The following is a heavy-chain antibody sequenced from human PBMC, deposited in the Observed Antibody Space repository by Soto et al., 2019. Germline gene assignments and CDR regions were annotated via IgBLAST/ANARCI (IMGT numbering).Heavy chain of an antibody. V-gene: IGHV4-34*01. J-gene: IGHJ6*02. CDR3: ARGGYFDPYGMDV. CDR2: INHSGST. CDR1: GGSFNTYY. Sequence: SETLSLTYAVYGGSFNTYYWNWIRQSPGKGLEWIGEINHSGSTNYNPSLKSRVTISIDTSKNQFSLKLSSVTAADTAVYYCARGGYFDPYGMDVWAQGTTVTVSS. D-gene: IGHD3-9*01.